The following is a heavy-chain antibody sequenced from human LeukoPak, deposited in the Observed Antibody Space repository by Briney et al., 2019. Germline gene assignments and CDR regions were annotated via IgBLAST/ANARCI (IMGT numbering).Heavy chain of an antibody. V-gene: IGHV3-23*01. Sequence: GGSLGLSCAASGFTLSIYAMNWVRQAPGEGPEYIAYINVSGDRTNYADSVKGRFTISRDNSKNTLYLQLSSLRAEDTAVYYCVRKIYNYMDVWGKGTTVTVSS. CDR2: INVSGDRT. CDR1: GFTLSIYA. J-gene: IGHJ6*03. CDR3: VRKIYNYMDV. D-gene: IGHD2-2*02.